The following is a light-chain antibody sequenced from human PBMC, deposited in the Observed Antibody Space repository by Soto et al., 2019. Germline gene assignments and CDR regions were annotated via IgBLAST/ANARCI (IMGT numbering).Light chain of an antibody. CDR2: EVS. CDR3: SSYTSSSTRV. V-gene: IGLV2-14*01. J-gene: IGLJ3*02. CDR1: SSDVGGYNY. Sequence: QYVLTQPASVSGYPGQSITISCTGTSSDVGGYNYVSWYQQHPGKAPKLMIYEVSNRPSGVSNRFSGSKSGNTASLTISGLQAEDEADYYCSSYTSSSTRVFGGGTKLTVL.